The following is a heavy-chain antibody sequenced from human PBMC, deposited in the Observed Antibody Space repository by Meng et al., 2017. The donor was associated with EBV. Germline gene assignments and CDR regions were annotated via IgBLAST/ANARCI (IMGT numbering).Heavy chain of an antibody. CDR2: IYWDDDK. Sequence: QITLKESGPTLVKPPQTLTLTCTFSGFSLSTRGVGVGWIRQPPGKALEWLALIYWDDDKRYSPSLKSRLTITKDTSKNQVVLTMTNIDPVDAATYYCAHIIAARPFDYWGQGTLVTVSS. V-gene: IGHV2-5*02. CDR1: GFSLSTRGVG. J-gene: IGHJ4*02. CDR3: AHIIAARPFDY. D-gene: IGHD6-6*01.